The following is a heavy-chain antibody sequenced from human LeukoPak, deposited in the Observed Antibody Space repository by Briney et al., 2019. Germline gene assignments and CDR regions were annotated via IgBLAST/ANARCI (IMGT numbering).Heavy chain of an antibody. V-gene: IGHV1-2*02. J-gene: IGHJ4*02. Sequence: ASVKVSCKAPGYTFTGYYMHWVRQAPGQGLEWMGWINPNSGGTNYAQKFQGRVTMTRDTSISTAYMELSRLRSDDTAVYYCAREGYCISTTCSSFDYWGQGTLVTVSS. D-gene: IGHD2-2*01. CDR1: GYTFTGYY. CDR3: AREGYCISTTCSSFDY. CDR2: INPNSGGT.